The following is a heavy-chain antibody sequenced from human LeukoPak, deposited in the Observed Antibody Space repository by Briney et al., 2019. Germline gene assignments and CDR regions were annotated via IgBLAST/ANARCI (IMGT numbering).Heavy chain of an antibody. D-gene: IGHD6-19*01. CDR1: GFTFNTYA. V-gene: IGHV3-23*01. CDR2: IFGSGGSA. Sequence: GGSLRLSCAASGFTFNTYAMYWVRQAPGKGLEWVSGIFGSGGSAHYADSVKGRFTISRDNSKNTAYLQMDSLRVEDTAVYYCGKTTIGYSSGRYPGWPVDSWGQGTLVTVSS. J-gene: IGHJ4*02. CDR3: GKTTIGYSSGRYPGWPVDS.